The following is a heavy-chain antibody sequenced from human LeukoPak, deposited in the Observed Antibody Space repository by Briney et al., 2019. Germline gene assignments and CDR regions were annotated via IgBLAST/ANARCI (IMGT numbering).Heavy chain of an antibody. Sequence: GGSLRLSCVVSGISLSNYAMTWVRQAPGKGLEWVSYISERGGSTYYADSVKGRFTISRDNSKNTLYLQMNSLRPEDTAVYYCARSRDGYNGLFDYWGQGTLVTVSS. CDR3: ARSRDGYNGLFDY. V-gene: IGHV3-23*01. D-gene: IGHD5-24*01. CDR2: ISERGGST. J-gene: IGHJ4*02. CDR1: GISLSNYA.